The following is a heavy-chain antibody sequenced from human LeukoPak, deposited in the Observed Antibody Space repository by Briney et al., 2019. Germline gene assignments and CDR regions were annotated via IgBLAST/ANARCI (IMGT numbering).Heavy chain of an antibody. CDR2: RNPNSGNT. D-gene: IGHD5-18*01. J-gene: IGHJ6*03. CDR1: GYTFTSYD. Sequence: ASVKVSCKXSGYTFTSYDINWVRQATGQGLEWMGWRNPNSGNTGYAQKFQGRVTITRNTSISTAYMELSSLRSEDTAVYYCARGSIGHLWLNYYYYMDVWGKGTTVTVSS. CDR3: ARGSIGHLWLNYYYYMDV. V-gene: IGHV1-8*03.